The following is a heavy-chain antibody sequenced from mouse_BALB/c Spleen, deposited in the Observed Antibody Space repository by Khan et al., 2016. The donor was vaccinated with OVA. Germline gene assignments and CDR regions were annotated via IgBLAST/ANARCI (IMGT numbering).Heavy chain of an antibody. CDR3: TSGIYYGNPYAMEY. Sequence: QVQLQQSGAELVRPGASVTLSCKASGYTFTDYEMHWVKQTPVHGLEWIGAIDPETGGTAYNQKFKGKATLTADKSSSTAYMELRSLTSEDSAVCYFTSGIYYGNPYAMEYWGQGTSGTVSA. CDR2: IDPETGGT. CDR1: GYTFTDYE. V-gene: IGHV1-15*01. J-gene: IGHJ4*01. D-gene: IGHD2-1*01.